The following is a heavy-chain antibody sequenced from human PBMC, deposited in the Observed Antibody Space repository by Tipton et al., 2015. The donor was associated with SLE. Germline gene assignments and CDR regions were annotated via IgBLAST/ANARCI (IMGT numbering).Heavy chain of an antibody. V-gene: IGHV4-61*10. CDR2: IYDSGSP. CDR3: ARDRDGDDRDVLDI. J-gene: IGHJ3*02. CDR1: GGSISSGSYY. Sequence: TLSLTCTVSGGSISSGSYYWNWIRQPAGKGLEWIGNIYDSGSPNYNPSLKSRVTISVDTSKNQFSLKLRSVTAADTALYYCARDRDGDDRDVLDIWGQGTLVTVSS. D-gene: IGHD4-17*01.